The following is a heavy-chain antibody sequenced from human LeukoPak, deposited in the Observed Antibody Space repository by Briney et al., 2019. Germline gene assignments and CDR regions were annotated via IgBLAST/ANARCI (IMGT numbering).Heavy chain of an antibody. J-gene: IGHJ4*02. CDR1: GYTLTELS. CDR2: FDSEDGET. V-gene: IGHV1-24*01. D-gene: IGHD3-3*01. Sequence: ASVKVSCKVSGYTLTELSMHWVRQAPGKGLEWMGGFDSEDGETIYAQKFQGRVTMTEDTSTDTAYMELSSLRSEDTAVYYCATKSDFWSGYYFDYWGQGTLVTVSS. CDR3: ATKSDFWSGYYFDY.